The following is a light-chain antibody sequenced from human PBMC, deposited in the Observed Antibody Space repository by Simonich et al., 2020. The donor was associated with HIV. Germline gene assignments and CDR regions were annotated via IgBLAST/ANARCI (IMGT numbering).Light chain of an antibody. CDR1: QSVLYNSNNKNY. CDR3: QQYYSTPTWT. V-gene: IGKV4-1*01. Sequence: DIVMTQSPDSLAVSLGERATINCKSSQSVLYNSNNKNYLVWYQQKPGQPPKLLIYWASTRESGVPDRFSGSGSGTDFTLTISSLQAEDVAVYYCQQYYSTPTWTFGQGTKVEIK. CDR2: WAS. J-gene: IGKJ1*01.